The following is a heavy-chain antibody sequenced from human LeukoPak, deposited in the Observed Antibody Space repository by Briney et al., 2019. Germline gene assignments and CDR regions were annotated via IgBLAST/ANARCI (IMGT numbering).Heavy chain of an antibody. J-gene: IGHJ6*03. CDR3: ARSPVQLWLRNGYYYMDG. D-gene: IGHD5-18*01. Sequence: ASVPVSPKASGYTFTIYGIRWGRQAPGQGLEWMGWISAYNGNTNYAQKLQGRVTMTTDTSTSTAYMELRSLRSDDTAVYYCARSPVQLWLRNGYYYMDGSGKGTTVTVSS. V-gene: IGHV1-18*01. CDR2: ISAYNGNT. CDR1: GYTFTIYG.